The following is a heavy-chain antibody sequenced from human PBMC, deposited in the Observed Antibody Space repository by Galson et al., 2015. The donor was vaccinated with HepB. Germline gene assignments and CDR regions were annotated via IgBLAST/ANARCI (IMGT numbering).Heavy chain of an antibody. CDR3: ARGRQYCGGAGCYNMDV. V-gene: IGHV4-59*01. J-gene: IGHJ6*03. Sequence: ETLSLTCTVSGGSISNYYWIRIRQPPGKGLEYIGYIYYSGTTNYNPSLKSRVTISMDTSKNQFYLKLTSVAAADTAVYYCARGRQYCGGAGCYNMDVWGKGTTVTVSS. CDR1: GGSISNYY. CDR2: IYYSGTT. D-gene: IGHD2-21*01.